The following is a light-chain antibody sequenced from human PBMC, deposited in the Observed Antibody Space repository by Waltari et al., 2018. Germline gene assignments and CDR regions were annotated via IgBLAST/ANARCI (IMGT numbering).Light chain of an antibody. J-gene: IGLJ2*01. CDR3: SSYVDSNNIL. CDR2: EVN. CDR1: GSDVGGHTY. Sequence: QSALTQPPSASGSPGQSVTRSCTGVGSDVGGHTYVSWYQQHPGKAPKVMIYEVNNRPSGVPDRFSGSKSGNTASLTVSGLQAEDEASYYCSSYVDSNNILFGGGTKLTVL. V-gene: IGLV2-8*01.